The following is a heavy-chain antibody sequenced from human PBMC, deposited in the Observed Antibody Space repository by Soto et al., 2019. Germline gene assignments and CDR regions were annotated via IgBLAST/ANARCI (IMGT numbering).Heavy chain of an antibody. J-gene: IGHJ4*02. V-gene: IGHV1-18*01. D-gene: IGHD2-15*01. Sequence: ASVKVSCKASGYTFTSYGISWVRQAPGQGLEWMGWISAYNGNTNYAQKLQGRVTMTTDTSTSTTYKELRSLRSEDTAVYYCARGKLVAAAEGWGQGTLVTVSS. CDR3: ARGKLVAAAEG. CDR2: ISAYNGNT. CDR1: GYTFTSYG.